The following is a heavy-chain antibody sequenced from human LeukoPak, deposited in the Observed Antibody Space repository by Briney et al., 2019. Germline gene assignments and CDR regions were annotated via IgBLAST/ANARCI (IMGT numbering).Heavy chain of an antibody. CDR1: EFTFSSFG. CDR2: ISYDGNNK. J-gene: IGHJ5*02. D-gene: IGHD6-19*01. CDR3: AKYLQETPPTSPQWLDGWFDP. Sequence: GGSLRLSCAASEFTFSSFGMHWVRQAPGKGLEWVAVISYDGNNKKYADSVKGRFTISKDNSKNTLYLQMNGLRADDTAVYYCAKYLQETPPTSPQWLDGWFDPWGQGTLVTVSS. V-gene: IGHV3-30*18.